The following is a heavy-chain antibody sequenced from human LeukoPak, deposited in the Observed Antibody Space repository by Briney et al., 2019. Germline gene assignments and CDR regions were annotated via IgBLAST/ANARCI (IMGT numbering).Heavy chain of an antibody. J-gene: IGHJ4*02. CDR1: GFTVSRNF. D-gene: IGHD3-10*01. V-gene: IGHV3-53*01. CDR2: IYSGGST. Sequence: PGGSLRLSCAATGFTVSRNFMSWVRQAPGKGLEWVSVIYSGGSTYYADSVKGRFTISRDNSKNTLQMNTLRAEDTAVYYCARVPMVWGFTWYYFDFWGQGTLVTVSS. CDR3: ARVPMVWGFTWYYFDF.